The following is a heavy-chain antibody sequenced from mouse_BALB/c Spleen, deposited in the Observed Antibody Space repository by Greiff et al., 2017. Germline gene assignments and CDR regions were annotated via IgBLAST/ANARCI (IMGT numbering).Heavy chain of an antibody. D-gene: IGHD2-10*02. J-gene: IGHJ1*01. CDR3: ARDANSKYGNYLDV. CDR2: IWAGGST. Sequence: VNVVESGPGLVAPSQSLSITCTVSGFSLTSYGVHWVRQPPGKGLEWLGVIWAGGSTNYNSALMSRLSISKDNSKSQVFLKMNSLQTDDTAMYYCARDANSKYGNYLDVWGAGTTVTVSS. V-gene: IGHV2-9*02. CDR1: GFSLTSYG.